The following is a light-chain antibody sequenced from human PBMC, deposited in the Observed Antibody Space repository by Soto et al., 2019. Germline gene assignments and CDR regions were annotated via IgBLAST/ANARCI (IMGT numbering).Light chain of an antibody. Sequence: EIVMTQSPATLSVSPGERATLSCRVSQSVSSSYLAWYQQKPGQAHRLLIYGASSRSTGIPDRFSGSGSGTDFTLTICRLEPEDCAVYYCQQYGSSPWTFGQGTKVDIK. J-gene: IGKJ1*01. CDR3: QQYGSSPWT. V-gene: IGKV3-20*01. CDR2: GAS. CDR1: QSVSSSY.